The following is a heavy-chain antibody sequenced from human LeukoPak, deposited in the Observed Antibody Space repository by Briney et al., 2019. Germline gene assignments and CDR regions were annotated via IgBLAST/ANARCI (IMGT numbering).Heavy chain of an antibody. Sequence: GGSLRLSCVVSGISLSNYGMSWVRQAPGKGLEWVAGISGSGGGTNYADSVKGRFTISRDNPKNTLYLQMNRLRAEDTAVYFCAKRGVVIRVILVGFHKEAYYFDQWGRGTQVTVSS. CDR3: AKRGVVIRVILVGFHKEAYYFDQ. V-gene: IGHV3-23*01. D-gene: IGHD3-22*01. J-gene: IGHJ4*02. CDR1: GISLSNYG. CDR2: ISGSGGGT.